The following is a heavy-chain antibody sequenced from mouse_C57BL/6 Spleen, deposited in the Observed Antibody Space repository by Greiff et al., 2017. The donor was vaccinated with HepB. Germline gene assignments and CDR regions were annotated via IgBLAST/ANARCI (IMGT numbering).Heavy chain of an antibody. D-gene: IGHD1-1*01. J-gene: IGHJ2*01. Sequence: VQLQQSGAELVRPGSSVKLSCKASGYTFTSYWMHWVKQRPIQGLEWIGNIDPSDSETHYNQKFKDKATLTVDKSSSTAYMQLSSLTSEDSAVYYCARWDYYGSSYGYFDYWGQGTTLTVSS. V-gene: IGHV1-52*01. CDR3: ARWDYYGSSYGYFDY. CDR1: GYTFTSYW. CDR2: IDPSDSET.